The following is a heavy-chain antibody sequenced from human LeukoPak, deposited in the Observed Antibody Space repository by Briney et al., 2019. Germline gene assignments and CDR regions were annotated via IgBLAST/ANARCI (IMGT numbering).Heavy chain of an antibody. CDR2: VDPEDGET. Sequence: ASVKISCKVSGYTFTDYYMHWVQQAPGEGLEWMGLVDPEDGETIYAEKFQGRVTITADTSTDTAYMELSSLRSEDTAVYYCATMGYYYGSGSYYATTNLVDYWGQGTLVTVSS. CDR1: GYTFTDYY. D-gene: IGHD3-10*01. CDR3: ATMGYYYGSGSYYATTNLVDY. V-gene: IGHV1-69-2*01. J-gene: IGHJ4*02.